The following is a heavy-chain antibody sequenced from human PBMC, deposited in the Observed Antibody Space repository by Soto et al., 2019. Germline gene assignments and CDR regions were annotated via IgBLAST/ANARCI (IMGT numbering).Heavy chain of an antibody. CDR3: ANSFGSGSYPFDS. V-gene: IGHV3-9*01. CDR2: ITWNSGSL. CDR1: GFTFSNYA. J-gene: IGHJ4*02. Sequence: EVQLVESGGGLVQPSRSLRLSCAASGFTFSNYAMHWVRQAPGKGLEWVSLITWNSGSLSYADSVKGRFTISRDNAKNSLYLDMNSLRPEDTALYYCANSFGSGSYPFDSWGQGTLVTVSS. D-gene: IGHD3-10*01.